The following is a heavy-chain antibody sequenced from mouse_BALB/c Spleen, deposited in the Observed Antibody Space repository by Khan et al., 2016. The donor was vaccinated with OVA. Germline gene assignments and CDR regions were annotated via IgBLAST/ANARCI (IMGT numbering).Heavy chain of an antibody. D-gene: IGHD2-4*01. CDR1: GYSITSEFA. Sequence: VQLKESGPGLVKPSQSLSLTCTVTGYSITSEFAWNWIRHFPGNKLEWMGYITYSGNTRFNPSLKSRTSITRDTSKNQFFLQLNSVTTEDTATYYCARKDYYDYDPFPYWGQGTLVTVSA. CDR2: ITYSGNT. CDR3: ARKDYYDYDPFPY. V-gene: IGHV3-2*02. J-gene: IGHJ3*01.